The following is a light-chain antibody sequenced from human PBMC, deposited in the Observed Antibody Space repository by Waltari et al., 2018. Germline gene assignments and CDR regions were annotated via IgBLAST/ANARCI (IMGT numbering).Light chain of an antibody. CDR2: DVN. Sequence: QSALTQPRSVSGSPGQSVTISCTGTSSDIGGYNYVSWYRQHPGKAPKLMVYDVNKRPSWVPDRFSGSKSGNSASLTISGLQGEDEADYYCCSYAGNYVVFGGGTKLTVL. V-gene: IGLV2-11*01. CDR1: SSDIGGYNY. CDR3: CSYAGNYVV. J-gene: IGLJ2*01.